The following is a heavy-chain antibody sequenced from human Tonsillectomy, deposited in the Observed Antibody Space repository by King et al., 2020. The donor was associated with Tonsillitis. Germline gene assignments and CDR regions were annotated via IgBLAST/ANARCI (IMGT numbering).Heavy chain of an antibody. CDR2: IYHGGST. CDR3: ATSGRFDY. Sequence: QLQESGPGLVKPSGTLSLTCGVSGGSISSSNWWSWVRQPPGKGLEWIGEIYHGGSTNYNPSLKSRVTISVDKPKNQFSLKMGSVTAADTAVQYCATSGRFDYWGQGTLVTVSS. J-gene: IGHJ4*02. D-gene: IGHD1-26*01. CDR1: GGSISSSNW. V-gene: IGHV4-4*02.